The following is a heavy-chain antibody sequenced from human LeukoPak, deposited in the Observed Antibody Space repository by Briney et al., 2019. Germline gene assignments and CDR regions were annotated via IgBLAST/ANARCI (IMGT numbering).Heavy chain of an antibody. CDR1: GGTFSSYA. D-gene: IGHD3-22*01. Sequence: SVKVSCKASGGTFSSYAISRVRQAPGQGLEWMGRIIPILGIANYAQKFQGRVTITADKSTSTAYMEPSSLRSEDTAVYYCARFLGGYYDSSGYFDYWGQGTLVTVSS. V-gene: IGHV1-69*04. J-gene: IGHJ4*02. CDR2: IIPILGIA. CDR3: ARFLGGYYDSSGYFDY.